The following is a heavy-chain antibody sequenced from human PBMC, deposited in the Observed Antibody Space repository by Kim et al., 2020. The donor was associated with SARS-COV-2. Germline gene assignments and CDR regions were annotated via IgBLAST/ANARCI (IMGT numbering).Heavy chain of an antibody. Sequence: GGSLRLSCAASGFTFSSYAMSWVRQAPGKGLEWVSAIYSGGSSTYYADSVKGRFTTSRDNSKNTLYLQMNSLRAEDTAVYYCVVLLLRYFYWSRAPPRYSESWGQGTLVTFSS. CDR2: IYSGGSST. J-gene: IGHJ1*01. CDR1: GFTFSSYA. D-gene: IGHD3-9*01. V-gene: IGHV3-23*03. CDR3: VVLLLRYFYWSRAPPRYSES.